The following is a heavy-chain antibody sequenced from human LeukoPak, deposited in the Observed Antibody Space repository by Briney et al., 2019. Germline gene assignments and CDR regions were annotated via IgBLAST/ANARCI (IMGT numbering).Heavy chain of an antibody. J-gene: IGHJ4*02. CDR3: ANGDDVVGPTSVIDY. D-gene: IGHD1-26*01. CDR2: ISSSSSYV. Sequence: GGSLRLSCAASGFTFSSYSMNWVRQAPGKGLEWVSSISSSSSYVYYADSVKGRFTISRDNSKNTLYLQMNSLRAEDTAVYYCANGDDVVGPTSVIDYWGQGTLVTVSS. CDR1: GFTFSSYS. V-gene: IGHV3-21*01.